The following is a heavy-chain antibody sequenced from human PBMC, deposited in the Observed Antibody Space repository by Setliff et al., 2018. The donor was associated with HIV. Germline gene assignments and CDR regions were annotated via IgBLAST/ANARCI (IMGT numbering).Heavy chain of an antibody. Sequence: GASVKVSCKASGYTFTTYGISWVRQAPGQGPEWMGWISAYSGHTNYAQKFQGRVTITADESTTTAYMDMSSLRSEDTAIYYCARDRGVQLEPGPRDPGGYYYYGMDVWGQGTTVTVSS. V-gene: IGHV1-18*01. J-gene: IGHJ6*02. CDR1: GYTFTTYG. CDR2: ISAYSGHT. D-gene: IGHD1-1*01. CDR3: ARDRGVQLEPGPRDPGGYYYYGMDV.